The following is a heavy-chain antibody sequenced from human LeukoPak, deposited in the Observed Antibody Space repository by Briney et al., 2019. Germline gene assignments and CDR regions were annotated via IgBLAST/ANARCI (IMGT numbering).Heavy chain of an antibody. CDR1: GYTFTAYY. V-gene: IGHV1-2*02. J-gene: IGHJ4*02. CDR3: ARQGSNSSGWYPVDD. D-gene: IGHD6-19*01. CDR2: MNPNSGGT. Sequence: ASVTVSCKTSGYTFTAYYIHWLRQAPGQGLEWMGWMNPNSGGTKYAQTFQGRVTLTRDTSISTAYLELSSLTSDDTAVYFCARQGSNSSGWYPVDDWGQGTLVTASS.